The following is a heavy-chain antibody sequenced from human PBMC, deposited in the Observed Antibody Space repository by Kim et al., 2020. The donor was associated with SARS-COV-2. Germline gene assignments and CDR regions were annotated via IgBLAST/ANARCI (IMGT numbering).Heavy chain of an antibody. CDR1: GYTFTSYA. V-gene: IGHV7-4-1*02. J-gene: IGHJ3*02. CDR2: INTNTGNP. D-gene: IGHD3-3*01. CDR3: ARDRGDLATIFGVVIIPGGGFDI. Sequence: ASVKVSCKASGYTFTSYAMNWVRQAPGQGLEWMGWINTNTGNPTYAQGFTGRFVFSLDTSVSTAYLQISSLKAEDTAVYYCARDRGDLATIFGVVIIPGGGFDIWGQGTMDTVSS.